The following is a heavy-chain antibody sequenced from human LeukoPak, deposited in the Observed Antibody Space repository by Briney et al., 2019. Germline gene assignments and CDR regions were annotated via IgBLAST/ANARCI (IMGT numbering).Heavy chain of an antibody. V-gene: IGHV3-30*02. D-gene: IGHD6-19*01. Sequence: GGSLRLSCAASGFTFSSYGMHWVRQAPGKGLEWVAFIRYDGSNKYYADSVKGRFTISRDNSKNTLYLQMNSLRAEDTAVYYCGKDGPKASSGWYGDYWGQGTLVTVSS. CDR3: GKDGPKASSGWYGDY. CDR2: IRYDGSNK. CDR1: GFTFSSYG. J-gene: IGHJ4*02.